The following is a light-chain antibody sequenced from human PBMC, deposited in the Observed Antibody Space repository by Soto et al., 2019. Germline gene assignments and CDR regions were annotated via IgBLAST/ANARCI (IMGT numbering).Light chain of an antibody. CDR1: QLLNSW. Sequence: DIQMTQSPSPLSASVGDRVSITCRASQLLNSWLAWYQQKPGKAPKLLIYKTSTLESGVPSRFSGSGSGTEFTLTISNLQPDDFATYYCQQYNTYSFGQGTNLDIK. V-gene: IGKV1-5*03. CDR3: QQYNTYS. CDR2: KTS. J-gene: IGKJ2*01.